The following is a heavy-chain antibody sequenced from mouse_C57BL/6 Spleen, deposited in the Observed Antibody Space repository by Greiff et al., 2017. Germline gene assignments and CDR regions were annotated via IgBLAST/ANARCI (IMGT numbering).Heavy chain of an antibody. Sequence: QVQLQQPGAELVQPGASVKLSCKASGYTFTSYWMQWVKQRPGPGLEWIGESDPSDSYTNYHQKFKGKATLTVDTSSSTAYMQLSSLTSEDSAVYYCARRTAQADYWGQGTTLTVSS. CDR3: ARRTAQADY. V-gene: IGHV1-50*01. CDR2: SDPSDSYT. CDR1: GYTFTSYW. D-gene: IGHD3-2*02. J-gene: IGHJ2*01.